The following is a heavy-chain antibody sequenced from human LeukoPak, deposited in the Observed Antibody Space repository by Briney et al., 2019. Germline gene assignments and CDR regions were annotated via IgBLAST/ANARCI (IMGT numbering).Heavy chain of an antibody. V-gene: IGHV3-7*01. CDR2: IKQDGSEK. J-gene: IGHJ4*02. CDR1: GFTSSSYW. Sequence: GGSLRLSCAVSGFTSSSYWMSWVRQAPGKGLEWVANIKQDGSEKYYVDSVKGRFTISRDNAKNSLYLQMNSLRAEDTAVYYCARDRATMVRGVTPYYFDYWGQGTLVTVSS. CDR3: ARDRATMVRGVTPYYFDY. D-gene: IGHD3-10*01.